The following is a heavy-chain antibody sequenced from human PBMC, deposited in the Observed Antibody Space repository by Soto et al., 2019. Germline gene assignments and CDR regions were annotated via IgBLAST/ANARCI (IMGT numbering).Heavy chain of an antibody. V-gene: IGHV3-30*18. Sequence: QVQLVESGGGVVQPGRSLRLSCAASGFTFSSYAMHWVRQAPGKGLEWVAVISYDGSDKYYADSVKGRFTISRDNSKNPLNLQMNSLRADDTAVYYCAKALGELSTESHDYWGQGTLITVSS. CDR1: GFTFSSYA. CDR3: AKALGELSTESHDY. J-gene: IGHJ4*02. CDR2: ISYDGSDK. D-gene: IGHD3-16*02.